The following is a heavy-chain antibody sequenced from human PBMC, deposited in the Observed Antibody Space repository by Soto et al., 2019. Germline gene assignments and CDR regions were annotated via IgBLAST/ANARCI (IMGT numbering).Heavy chain of an antibody. Sequence: ASVKVSCKASGYTFTGYYMHWVRQAPGQGLEWMGWINPNSGGTNYAQKFQGWVTMTRDTSISTAYMELSRLRSDDTAVYYCARGVRCSGGSCYPSNYYYYYYMDVWGKGTTVTVS. CDR2: INPNSGGT. CDR1: GYTFTGYY. J-gene: IGHJ6*03. CDR3: ARGVRCSGGSCYPSNYYYYYYMDV. D-gene: IGHD2-15*01. V-gene: IGHV1-2*04.